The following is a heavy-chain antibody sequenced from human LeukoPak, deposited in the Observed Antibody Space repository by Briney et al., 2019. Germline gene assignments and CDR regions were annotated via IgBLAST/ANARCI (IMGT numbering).Heavy chain of an antibody. CDR2: IIPIFGTA. CDR3: ARGPIYDKRTFYYYYYMDV. CDR1: GGTFSSYA. V-gene: IGHV1-69*13. Sequence: ASVKVSCKASGGTFSSYAISWVRQAPGQGLEWMGGIIPIFGTANYAQKFQGRVTITADESTSTAYMELSSLRSEDTAVYYCARGPIYDKRTFYYYYYMDVWGKGTTVTVSS. D-gene: IGHD3-16*01. J-gene: IGHJ6*03.